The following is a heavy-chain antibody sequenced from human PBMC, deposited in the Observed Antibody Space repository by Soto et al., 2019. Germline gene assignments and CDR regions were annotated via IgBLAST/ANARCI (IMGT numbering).Heavy chain of an antibody. CDR2: ISDSGRTM. D-gene: IGHD4-17*01. Sequence: GGSLRLSCAASGFTFSSFEMIWVRQAPGKGLEWISYISDSGRTMYYADSVKGRFTISRDNAKNSLYLQMNSLRVEDTALYHCARSTVTSDWGQGTLVTVSS. CDR1: GFTFSSFE. J-gene: IGHJ4*02. V-gene: IGHV3-48*03. CDR3: ARSTVTSD.